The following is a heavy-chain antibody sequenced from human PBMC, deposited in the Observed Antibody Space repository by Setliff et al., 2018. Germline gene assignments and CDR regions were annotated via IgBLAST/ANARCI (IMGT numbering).Heavy chain of an antibody. Sequence: PGGSLRLSCAASGFTFSDYYMSWIRQAPGKGLEWVSMISGSAQTTYYADSVKGRFTISRDNSKNTVYLEMNSLRAEDTAVYYCAKRGPYCSGGTCHYYFDYWGQGTLVTVSS. CDR3: AKRGPYCSGGTCHYYFDY. V-gene: IGHV3-23*01. CDR1: GFTFSDYY. J-gene: IGHJ4*02. D-gene: IGHD2-15*01. CDR2: ISGSAQTT.